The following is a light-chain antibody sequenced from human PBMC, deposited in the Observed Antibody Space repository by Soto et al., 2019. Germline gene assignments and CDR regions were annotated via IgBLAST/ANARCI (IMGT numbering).Light chain of an antibody. CDR3: QQRSNWPLT. CDR2: DAS. V-gene: IGKV3-11*01. J-gene: IGKJ1*01. Sequence: EIVLTQSPATLSLSPGERATLSCRASQSVSSYLAWYQHKPGQAPRLLISDASNRATGIPDRFSGSGSGTDFTITISSLEPEDFAVYYCQQRSNWPLTFGPGTKVEIK. CDR1: QSVSSY.